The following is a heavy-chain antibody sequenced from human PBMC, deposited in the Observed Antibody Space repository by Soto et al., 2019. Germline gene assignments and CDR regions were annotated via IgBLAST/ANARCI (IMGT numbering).Heavy chain of an antibody. CDR3: ARDLDGLHDDTSGPFPRPG. D-gene: IGHD3-22*01. V-gene: IGHV4-30-4*01. J-gene: IGHJ1*01. CDR1: GGSISSDDYY. CDR2: IHSSGSI. Sequence: SETLSLTCTVSGGSISSDDYYWSWIRQAPGRGLEWVGYIHSSGSIYYNPSLKSRATMSIDTAGNQFSLKVSSVTVADTAVYYCARDLDGLHDDTSGPFPRPGWGQGTLVTVSS.